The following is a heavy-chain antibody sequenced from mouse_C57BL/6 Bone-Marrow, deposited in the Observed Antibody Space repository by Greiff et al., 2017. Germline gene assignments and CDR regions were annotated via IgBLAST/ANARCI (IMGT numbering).Heavy chain of an antibody. Sequence: VQLQQSGPELVKPGASVKISCKASGYSFTGYYMNWVKQSPEKSLEWIGEINPSTGGTTYNQKFKAKATLTVDKSSSTAYMQLKCLTSEDSAVYYCARSRYYGSSYYFDYWSQGTTLTVSS. V-gene: IGHV1-42*01. D-gene: IGHD1-1*01. J-gene: IGHJ2*01. CDR3: ARSRYYGSSYYFDY. CDR2: INPSTGGT. CDR1: GYSFTGYY.